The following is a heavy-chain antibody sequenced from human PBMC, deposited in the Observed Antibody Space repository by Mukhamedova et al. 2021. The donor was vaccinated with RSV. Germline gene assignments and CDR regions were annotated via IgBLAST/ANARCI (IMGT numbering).Heavy chain of an antibody. CDR2: INPNSGGT. Sequence: VRQAPGQGLERMGWINPNSGGTNYAQKFQGRVTMTRDTSISTAYMELSRLRSDDTAEYYCARPPDPHDTPAFDIWGQGTMVTVS. CDR3: ARPPDPHDTPAFDI. D-gene: IGHD1-14*01. V-gene: IGHV1-2*02. J-gene: IGHJ3*02.